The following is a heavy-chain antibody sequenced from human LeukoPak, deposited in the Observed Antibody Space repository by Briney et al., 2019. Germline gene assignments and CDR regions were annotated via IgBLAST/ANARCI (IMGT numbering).Heavy chain of an antibody. CDR2: MNPNGGNT. Sequence: GASVKVSCKASGYTFTSYDINWVRQATGQGLEWMGWMNPNGGNTGYAQKFQGRVTMTRNTSISTAYMELSSLRSEDTAVYYCARGIQLWLRRAFGYWGQGTLVTVSS. J-gene: IGHJ4*02. CDR1: GYTFTSYD. V-gene: IGHV1-8*01. CDR3: ARGIQLWLRRAFGY. D-gene: IGHD5-18*01.